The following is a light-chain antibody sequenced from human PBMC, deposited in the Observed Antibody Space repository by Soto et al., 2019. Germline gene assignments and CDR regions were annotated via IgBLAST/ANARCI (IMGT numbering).Light chain of an antibody. V-gene: IGKV3-20*01. CDR3: QQYGSSAV. CDR2: GAS. J-gene: IGKJ1*01. CDR1: QSITSSY. Sequence: EIVLTQSPGTLSLSPGERAILSCRASQSITSSYLAWYQRKPGQAPRLLIYGASSRATGIPDRFSGSGSGTDFTLTISRLEPEDFAVYYCQQYGSSAVFGQGTKVEIK.